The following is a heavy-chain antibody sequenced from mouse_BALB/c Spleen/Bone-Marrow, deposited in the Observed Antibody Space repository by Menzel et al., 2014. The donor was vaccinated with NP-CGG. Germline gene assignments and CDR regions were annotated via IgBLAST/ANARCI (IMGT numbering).Heavy chain of an antibody. CDR1: GYAFTDYL. Sequence: VQLQESGAELVRPGTSVKVSCKASGYAFTDYLMEWLKQRPGQGLEWIGVINPGSRSTNYNEKFKGKATLTADKSSSTAYMQLSSLTSDDSAVYFCARGITTGYFDYWGQSTTLTVSS. J-gene: IGHJ2*01. CDR2: INPGSRST. CDR3: ARGITTGYFDY. V-gene: IGHV1-54*01. D-gene: IGHD1-1*01.